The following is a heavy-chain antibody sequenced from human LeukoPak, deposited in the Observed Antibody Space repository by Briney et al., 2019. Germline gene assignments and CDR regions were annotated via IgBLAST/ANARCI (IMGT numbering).Heavy chain of an antibody. CDR2: INWNGGST. CDR3: ARSRHSYDSTGFPHY. CDR1: GFTFDDYG. V-gene: IGHV3-20*04. D-gene: IGHD3-22*01. Sequence: GGSLRLSCAASGFTFDDYGMSWVRQAPGKGLEWVSSINWNGGSTNYADSMKGRFTISRDNAKNSLYLQMNSLRAEDTALYYCARSRHSYDSTGFPHYWGQGTLVTVSS. J-gene: IGHJ4*02.